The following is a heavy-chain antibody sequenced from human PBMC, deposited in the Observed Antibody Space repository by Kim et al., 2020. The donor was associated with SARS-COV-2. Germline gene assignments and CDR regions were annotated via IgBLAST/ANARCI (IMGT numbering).Heavy chain of an antibody. D-gene: IGHD6-13*01. V-gene: IGHV3-30*18. J-gene: IGHJ6*01. CDR3: AKDFGSSLWSSSYYQYYG. Sequence: GGSLRLSCAASGFTFFTYGMHWVRQAPGKGLEWVAVISYDGSNKYSVDSVKGRFTVSRDNSKNTLYLEMNSLRAEDTAVYFCAKDFGSSLWSSSYYQYYG. CDR2: ISYDGSNK. CDR1: GFTFFTYG.